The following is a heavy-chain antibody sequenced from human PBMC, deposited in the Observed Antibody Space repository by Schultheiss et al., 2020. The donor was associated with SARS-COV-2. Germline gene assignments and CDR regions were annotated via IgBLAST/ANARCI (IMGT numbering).Heavy chain of an antibody. V-gene: IGHV3-74*01. CDR1: GFTFSSYW. D-gene: IGHD1-1*01. CDR3: ARSVPAAKLERRGYFDY. CDR2: INSDGSST. J-gene: IGHJ4*02. Sequence: GGSLRLSCAASGFTFSSYWMHWVRQAPGKGLVWVSRINSDGSSTSYADSVKGRFTISRDNSKNTLYLQMNSLRAEDTAVYYCARSVPAAKLERRGYFDYWGQGTLVTVSS.